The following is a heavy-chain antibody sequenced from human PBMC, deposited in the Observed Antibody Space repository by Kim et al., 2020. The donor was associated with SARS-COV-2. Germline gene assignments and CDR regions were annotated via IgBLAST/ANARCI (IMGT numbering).Heavy chain of an antibody. V-gene: IGHV1-2*02. D-gene: IGHD6-13*01. CDR3: ARGPREAGGFGY. Sequence: NYAQKFQGRVTMTRDTSISTAYMELSRLRSDDTAVYYCARGPREAGGFGYWGQGTLVTVSS. J-gene: IGHJ4*02.